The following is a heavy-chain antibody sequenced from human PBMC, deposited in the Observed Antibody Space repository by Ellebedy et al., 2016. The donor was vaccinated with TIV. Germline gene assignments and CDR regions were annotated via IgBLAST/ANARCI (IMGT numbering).Heavy chain of an antibody. D-gene: IGHD5-18*01. Sequence: GESLKISCAASGFTFSPYAMSWVRQAPGKGLEWVSGIVGSGSQKYADSVKGRFTISRDNSKRTVDLKMNSLRAEGTAIYFCAKDRTSGDGYWVFDNWGQGTLVSVSS. CDR3: AKDRTSGDGYWVFDN. V-gene: IGHV3-23*01. CDR1: GFTFSPYA. CDR2: IVGSGS. J-gene: IGHJ4*02.